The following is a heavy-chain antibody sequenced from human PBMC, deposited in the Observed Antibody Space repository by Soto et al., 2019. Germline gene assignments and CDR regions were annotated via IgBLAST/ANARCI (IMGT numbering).Heavy chain of an antibody. Sequence: EVQLVESGGGLVQPGGSLRLSCAASGFTFSSYWMSWVRQAPGKGLEWVANIKQDGSEKYYVDSVKGRFTITRDNAKNALYVQMNSLRAEDTAVYYCARVQDGDYVTDAFDIWGQGTMVTVSS. D-gene: IGHD4-17*01. CDR1: GFTFSSYW. CDR2: IKQDGSEK. V-gene: IGHV3-7*04. CDR3: ARVQDGDYVTDAFDI. J-gene: IGHJ3*02.